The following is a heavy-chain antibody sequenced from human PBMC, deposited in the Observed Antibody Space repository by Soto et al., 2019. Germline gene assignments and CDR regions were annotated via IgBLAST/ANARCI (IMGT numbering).Heavy chain of an antibody. V-gene: IGHV1-18*01. Sequence: ASVKVSCKASGYTFTSYGISWVRQAPGQRLEWMGWISADNGNTNYAQKLQGRATMTTDTSASTAYMELRSLRSEDTAVYFCARGSSDWLPYFDYWGQGSLVTVSS. J-gene: IGHJ4*02. D-gene: IGHD3-9*01. CDR1: GYTFTSYG. CDR3: ARGSSDWLPYFDY. CDR2: ISADNGNT.